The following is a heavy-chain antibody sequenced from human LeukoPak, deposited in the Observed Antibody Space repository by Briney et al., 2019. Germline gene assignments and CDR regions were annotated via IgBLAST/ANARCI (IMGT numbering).Heavy chain of an antibody. V-gene: IGHV3-64D*09. CDR2: ISSNGGST. D-gene: IGHD3-22*01. CDR3: VKDGNYYDSSGYNFDY. Sequence: PGGSLRLSCSASGFTFSSYSMHWVRQAPGEGLEYVSTISSNGGSTYYADSVKGRFTISRDNSKNTLYLQMSSLRAEDTAVYYCVKDGNYYDSSGYNFDYWGQGTLVTVSS. J-gene: IGHJ4*02. CDR1: GFTFSSYS.